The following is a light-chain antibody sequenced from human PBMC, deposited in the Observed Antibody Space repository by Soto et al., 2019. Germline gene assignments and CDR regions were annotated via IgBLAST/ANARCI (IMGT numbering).Light chain of an antibody. CDR1: SSDVGGYNY. CDR3: SSYTSSSTLYV. J-gene: IGLJ1*01. CDR2: DVS. V-gene: IGLV2-14*01. Sequence: QSALTQPASVSGSPGQSITISCTGTSSDVGGYNYVSWYQQHPGKAPKLMIYDVSDRPSGVSNRFSGSKSGNTASLTISGLQVEDEADYYCSSYTSSSTLYVFGTGTKLTVL.